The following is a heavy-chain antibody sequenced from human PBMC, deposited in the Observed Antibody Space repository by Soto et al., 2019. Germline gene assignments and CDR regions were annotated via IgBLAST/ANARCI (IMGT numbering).Heavy chain of an antibody. J-gene: IGHJ4*02. CDR1: GFTFSGFG. CDR2: IWYDGNDK. Sequence: QVQLVESGGGVVQPGGSLRLSCAASGFTFSGFGMHWVRQAPGKGLEWVAVIWYDGNDKYYADSVKGPFSVSRDNSKNTLYLQMNSLRAEDTAVYYCARGRGGDYGGNSGYFDYWGQGTLVTVSS. V-gene: IGHV3-33*01. D-gene: IGHD4-17*01. CDR3: ARGRGGDYGGNSGYFDY.